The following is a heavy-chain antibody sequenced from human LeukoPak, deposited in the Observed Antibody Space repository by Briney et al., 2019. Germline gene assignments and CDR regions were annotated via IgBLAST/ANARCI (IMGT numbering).Heavy chain of an antibody. CDR3: ARETAMGHEVDY. J-gene: IGHJ4*02. Sequence: SETLSLICTVSGGSISSYYWSWIRQPPGKGLEWIGYIYYSGSTNYNPSLKSRVTISVDTSKNQFSLKLSSVTAADTAVYYCARETAMGHEVDYWGQGTLVTVSS. D-gene: IGHD5-18*01. V-gene: IGHV4-59*01. CDR2: IYYSGST. CDR1: GGSISSYY.